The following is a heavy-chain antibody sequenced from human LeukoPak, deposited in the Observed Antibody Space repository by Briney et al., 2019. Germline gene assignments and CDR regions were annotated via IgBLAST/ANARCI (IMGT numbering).Heavy chain of an antibody. D-gene: IGHD3-10*01. CDR3: ARDLGYYGSGKGFDY. CDR2: IKQDGSEK. CDR1: GFTFSSYW. V-gene: IGHV3-7*03. J-gene: IGHJ4*02. Sequence: GGSLRLSCAASGFTFSSYWMSWVRQAPGKGLEWVANIKQDGSEKYYVDSVKGRFTISRDNAKNSLYLQMNSLRAEDTAVYYCARDLGYYGSGKGFDYWGQGTLVTVSS.